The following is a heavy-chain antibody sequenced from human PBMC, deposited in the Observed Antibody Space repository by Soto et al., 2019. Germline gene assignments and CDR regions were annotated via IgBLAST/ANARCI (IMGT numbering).Heavy chain of an antibody. V-gene: IGHV3-30*18. CDR3: AKEKGLRWPLGDFQH. J-gene: IGHJ1*01. Sequence: QVQLVESGGGVVQPGRSLRLSCAASGFTFSSYGMHWVRQAPGKGLEWVAVISYDGSNKYYADSVKGQFTISRDNSKNTLYLQMNSLRAEDTAGYYCAKEKGLRWPLGDFQHWGQGTLVTVSS. D-gene: IGHD4-17*01. CDR1: GFTFSSYG. CDR2: ISYDGSNK.